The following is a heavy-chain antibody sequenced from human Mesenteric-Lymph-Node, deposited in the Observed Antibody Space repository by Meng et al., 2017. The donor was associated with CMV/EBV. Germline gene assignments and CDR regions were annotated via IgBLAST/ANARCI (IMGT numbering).Heavy chain of an antibody. D-gene: IGHD4-17*01. CDR1: GFTVSNKY. Sequence: GESLKISCAASGFTVSNKYMNWVRQAPGKGLECVSTSSDTGTTYYADSVKGRFTISRDTFKNTLYLQMNSLRAEDTAVYYCARALDYGDYVLRSWGQGTLVTVSS. J-gene: IGHJ5*02. CDR2: SSDTGTT. CDR3: ARALDYGDYVLRS. V-gene: IGHV3-66*03.